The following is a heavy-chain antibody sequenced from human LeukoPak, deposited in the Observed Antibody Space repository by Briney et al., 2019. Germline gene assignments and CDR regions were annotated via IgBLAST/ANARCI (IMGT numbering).Heavy chain of an antibody. D-gene: IGHD4-17*01. V-gene: IGHV3-21*01. J-gene: IGHJ4*02. CDR1: GFTFNAYS. CDR2: IGSSGSYI. CDR3: AGHIGDGAFH. Sequence: KPGGSLRLSCAASGFTFNAYSMNWVRQAPGKGLEWVSSIGSSGSYIYYADSVKGRSTIPRDNAKNSLYLQMNSLRAEDTAVYYCAGHIGDGAFHWGQGTLVTVSS.